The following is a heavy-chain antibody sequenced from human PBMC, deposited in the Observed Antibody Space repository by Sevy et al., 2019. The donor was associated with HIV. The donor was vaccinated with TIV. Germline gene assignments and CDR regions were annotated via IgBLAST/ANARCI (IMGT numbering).Heavy chain of an antibody. CDR2: IKQDGSEK. CDR1: GFTFSSYW. Sequence: GGSLRLSCAASGFTFSSYWMSWVRQAPGKGLEWVAIIKQDGSEKYYVDSVKGRFTISRDNAKNSLYLQMNSLRAEDTAVYYCARIDYGAARGAFDIWGQGTMVTVSS. D-gene: IGHD4-17*01. CDR3: ARIDYGAARGAFDI. J-gene: IGHJ3*02. V-gene: IGHV3-7*03.